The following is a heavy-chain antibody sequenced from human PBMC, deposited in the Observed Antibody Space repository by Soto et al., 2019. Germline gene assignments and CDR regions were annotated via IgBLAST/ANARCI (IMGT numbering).Heavy chain of an antibody. CDR2: IYHSGST. D-gene: IGHD3-22*01. CDR1: GYSISSGYY. J-gene: IGHJ4*02. CDR3: ARVAYYYDSSGYSIYYFDY. Sequence: PSETLSLTCAVSGYSISSGYYWGWSRQPPGKGLEWIGSIYHSGSTYYNPSLKSRVTISVDTSKNQFSLKLSSVTAADTAVYYCARVAYYYDSSGYSIYYFDYWGQGTLVTVSS. V-gene: IGHV4-38-2*01.